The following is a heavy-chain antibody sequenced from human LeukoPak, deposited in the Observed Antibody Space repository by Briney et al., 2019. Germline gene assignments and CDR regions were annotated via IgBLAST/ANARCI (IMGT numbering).Heavy chain of an antibody. CDR2: IGGSDSIV. CDR1: EFTVNDYY. CDR3: AREKVAGTFDS. Sequence: GGTLRLSCAVSEFTVNDYYMSWIRQAPGKGLEWVSDIGGSDSIVAYADSVKGRFSISRDFAKNSLYLQMNSLRAEDTAVYYCAREKVAGTFDSWGQGALVTVSS. J-gene: IGHJ4*02. D-gene: IGHD6-19*01. V-gene: IGHV3-11*01.